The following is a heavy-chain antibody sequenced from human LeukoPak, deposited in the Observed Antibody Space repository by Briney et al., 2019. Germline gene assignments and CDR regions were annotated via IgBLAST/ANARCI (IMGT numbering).Heavy chain of an antibody. CDR3: ARDGPTYYYGSGSPRWFDP. Sequence: PSETLSLTCTVSGGSISSYYWSWIRQPAGKGLEWIGRIYTSGSTNYNPSLKSRVTMSVDTSKNQFSLKLSSVTAADTAVHYCARDGPTYYYGSGSPRWFDPWGQGTLVTVSS. V-gene: IGHV4-4*07. J-gene: IGHJ5*02. CDR1: GGSISSYY. D-gene: IGHD3-10*01. CDR2: IYTSGST.